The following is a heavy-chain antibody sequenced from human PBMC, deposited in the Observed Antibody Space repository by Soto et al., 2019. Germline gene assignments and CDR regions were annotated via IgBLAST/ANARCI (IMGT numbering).Heavy chain of an antibody. J-gene: IGHJ4*02. D-gene: IGHD3-22*01. CDR1: GDGFYNYG. CDR2: ISAYDGQT. V-gene: IGHV1-18*01. Sequence: QVQLVQSGAEVKKPGASVRVSCKASGDGFYNYGLSWVRQAPGQGLEWMGWISAYDGQTNYTKKFQGRVTMTTDTSSSTAYMELRSLRSDDTAVYYCARVWYSDSSGYYVFDYWGLGTLVTVSS. CDR3: ARVWYSDSSGYYVFDY.